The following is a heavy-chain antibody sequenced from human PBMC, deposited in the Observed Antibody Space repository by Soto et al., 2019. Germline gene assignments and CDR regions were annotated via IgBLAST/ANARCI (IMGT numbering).Heavy chain of an antibody. J-gene: IGHJ4*02. Sequence: EVPLLESGGGLVQPGGSLRLSCAASGFTFSSYAMTWVRQAPGKGLEWVSTISLSGRDTYYAGSVEGRFTISRDNSRSTVSLQMNSLRVEDTAEYYCALVIAAGSIRYWGQGTLVIVSS. V-gene: IGHV3-23*01. CDR2: ISLSGRDT. CDR3: ALVIAAGSIRY. D-gene: IGHD6-13*01. CDR1: GFTFSSYA.